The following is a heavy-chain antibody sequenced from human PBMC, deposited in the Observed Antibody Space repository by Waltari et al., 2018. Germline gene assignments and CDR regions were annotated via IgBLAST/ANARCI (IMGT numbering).Heavy chain of an antibody. Sequence: QVQLQQWGAGQLQPSETLSLTCAVYGGSFSGYYWGWIRQPPGKGLEWIGENNHNGNRNYTPSLRSGVTRLIDTSRSQFSLKVNSVTAADTAVYYCVRLEDCSGPGGNCYSGDSFALDVWGQGTTVTVSS. CDR3: VRLEDCSGPGGNCYSGDSFALDV. CDR1: GGSFSGYY. CDR2: NNHNGNR. V-gene: IGHV4-34*02. D-gene: IGHD2-8*02. J-gene: IGHJ6*02.